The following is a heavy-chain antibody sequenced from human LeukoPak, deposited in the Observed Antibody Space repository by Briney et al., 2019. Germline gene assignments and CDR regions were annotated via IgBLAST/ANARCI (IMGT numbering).Heavy chain of an antibody. J-gene: IGHJ4*02. CDR2: IYYSGST. V-gene: IGHV4-39*01. Sequence: SETLSLTCTVSGGSISSSSYYWGWIRQPPGKGLEWIGSIYYSGSTYHNPSLKSRVTISVDTSKNQFSLKLSSVTAADTAVYYCARLRRYCSSTSCYKTFDYWGQGTLVTVSS. CDR1: GGSISSSSYY. D-gene: IGHD2-2*02. CDR3: ARLRRYCSSTSCYKTFDY.